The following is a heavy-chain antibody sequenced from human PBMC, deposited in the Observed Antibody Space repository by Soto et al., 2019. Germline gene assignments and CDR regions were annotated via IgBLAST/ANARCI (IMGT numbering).Heavy chain of an antibody. CDR1: GFSFTSSA. CDR2: IVVGSGNT. D-gene: IGHD2-8*01. J-gene: IGHJ6*02. V-gene: IGHV1-58*01. Sequence: AASVKLSCKASGFSFTSSAVQCVRQARRQRLEWIGWIVVGSGNTNYAQKFQGRVTMTVDTSTTTAYMELRSLTSDDRAVYYCAKNGQPPYYYYGMDVWGQGTTVTVSS. CDR3: AKNGQPPYYYYGMDV.